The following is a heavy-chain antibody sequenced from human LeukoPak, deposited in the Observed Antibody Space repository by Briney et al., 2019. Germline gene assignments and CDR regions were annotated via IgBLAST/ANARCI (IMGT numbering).Heavy chain of an antibody. V-gene: IGHV1-18*01. CDR1: GYTFGTYA. CDR2: ISAYNGNT. Sequence: GASVKVSCKASGYTFGTYAIYWVRQAPGQGLEWMGWISAYNGNTNYAQNLQDRVTMTTDTSTSTAYMELRSLRSDDTAVYYCARGAYYYDSSGYRYWGQGTLVTVSS. CDR3: ARGAYYYDSSGYRY. D-gene: IGHD3-22*01. J-gene: IGHJ4*02.